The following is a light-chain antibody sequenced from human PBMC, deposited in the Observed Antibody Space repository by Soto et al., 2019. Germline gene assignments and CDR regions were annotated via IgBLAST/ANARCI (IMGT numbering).Light chain of an antibody. V-gene: IGKV1-33*01. CDR1: QDISNY. J-gene: IGKJ1*01. Sequence: DIQMTQSPSTLSASVGDRVTITCQASQDISNYLNWYQQKPGKAPKLLIYDASNLETGVPSRFSGSGSGTDFTFTISSLQTDDFATYYCQQYNSYPWTFGQGTKVDIK. CDR2: DAS. CDR3: QQYNSYPWT.